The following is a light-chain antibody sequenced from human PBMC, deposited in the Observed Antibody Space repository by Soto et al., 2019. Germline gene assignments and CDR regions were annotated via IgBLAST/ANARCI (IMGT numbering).Light chain of an antibody. CDR1: QSVSSNY. Sequence: EIGLTQSPGTLSLSLGERATLSCRASQSVSSNYVAWYQQKPGQAPRLLIYGASSRATAIPDRFSGSGSGTDFTLAISRLEPEDFAVYYCQQYGSSPQTFGQGTKVDIK. CDR2: GAS. J-gene: IGKJ1*01. V-gene: IGKV3-20*01. CDR3: QQYGSSPQT.